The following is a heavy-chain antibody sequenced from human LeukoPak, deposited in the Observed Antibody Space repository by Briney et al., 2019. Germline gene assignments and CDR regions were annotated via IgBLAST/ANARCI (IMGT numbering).Heavy chain of an antibody. D-gene: IGHD5-18*01. CDR3: ARSEYSYPQAHSDY. J-gene: IGHJ4*02. V-gene: IGHV1-69*05. CDR1: GGTFSSYA. CDR2: IITIFGTA. Sequence: ASVKVSCKASGGTFSSYAISWVRQAPGQGLEWMGRIITIFGTANYAQKFQGRVTITTDESTSTAYMELSSLRSEDTAVYYCARSEYSYPQAHSDYWGQGTLVTVSS.